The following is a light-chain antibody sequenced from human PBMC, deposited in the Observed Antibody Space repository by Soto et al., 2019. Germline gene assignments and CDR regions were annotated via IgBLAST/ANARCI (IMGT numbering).Light chain of an antibody. CDR3: QSYDNILNGYV. CDR2: RDT. Sequence: QSKLTQPPSVSGAPGQTVTISCTGSTSNIGASYDVHWYQQLPGSAPNLLIYRDTHRPSGIPNRFSGSRSGTSASLAIFVLQPGDEADYYCQSYDNILNGYVFGTGTKLTVL. V-gene: IGLV1-40*01. J-gene: IGLJ1*01. CDR1: TSNIGASYD.